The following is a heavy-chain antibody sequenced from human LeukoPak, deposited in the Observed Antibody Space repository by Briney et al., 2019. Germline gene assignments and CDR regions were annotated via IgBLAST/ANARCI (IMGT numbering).Heavy chain of an antibody. J-gene: IGHJ3*02. D-gene: IGHD4-17*01. Sequence: PGGSLRLSCAASGFTFDDYAMHWVRQASGKGLEWVSGISWNSGSIGYADSVKGRFTISRDNAKNSLYLQMNSLRAEDMALYYCAKDILDGDYANDAFDIWGQGTMVTVSS. CDR3: AKDILDGDYANDAFDI. CDR1: GFTFDDYA. CDR2: ISWNSGSI. V-gene: IGHV3-9*03.